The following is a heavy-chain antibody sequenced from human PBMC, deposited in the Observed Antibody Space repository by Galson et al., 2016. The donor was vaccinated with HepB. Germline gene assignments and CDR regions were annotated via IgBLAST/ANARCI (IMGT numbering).Heavy chain of an antibody. CDR2: IYYSGST. CDR1: AGSIKTYY. V-gene: IGHV4-59*01. CDR3: ASSNMWRGWFDP. Sequence: ETLSLTCTVSAGSIKTYYWSWIRQPPGKGLEWIGYIYYSGSTNYHPSLKSRVTISIDTSKNQFSLRLRSVTAADTAVYYCASSNMWRGWFDPWGQGTLVIVSS. J-gene: IGHJ5*02. D-gene: IGHD2-21*01.